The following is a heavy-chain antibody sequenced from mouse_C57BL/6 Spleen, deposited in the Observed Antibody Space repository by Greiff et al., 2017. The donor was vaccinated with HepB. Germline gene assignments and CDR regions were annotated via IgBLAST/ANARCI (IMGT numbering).Heavy chain of an antibody. CDR3: AMNYYGSSSLYWYFDV. V-gene: IGHV15-2*01. CDR1: DSEVFPIAY. D-gene: IGHD1-1*01. Sequence: VQLQQSGSELRSPGSSVKLSCKDFDSEVFPIAYMSWVRQKPGHGFEWIGGILPSIGRTIYGEKFEDKATLDADTLSNTAYLELNSLTSEDSAIYYCAMNYYGSSSLYWYFDVWGTGTTVTVSS. J-gene: IGHJ1*03. CDR2: ILPSIGRT.